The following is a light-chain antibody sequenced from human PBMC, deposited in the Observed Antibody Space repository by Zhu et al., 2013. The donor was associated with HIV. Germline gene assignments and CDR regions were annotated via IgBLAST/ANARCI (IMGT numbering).Light chain of an antibody. CDR1: SNDVGGYNY. CDR3: SSYGGNNNYV. Sequence: QSALTQPASVSGSPGQSITISCTGSSNDVGGYNYVSWYQQHPGKAPKLILYEVTKRPSGISNRFSGSKSGNTASLTVSGLQAEDEADYYCSSYGGNNNYVFGTGTKVTVL. CDR2: EVT. J-gene: IGLJ1*01. V-gene: IGLV2-14*01.